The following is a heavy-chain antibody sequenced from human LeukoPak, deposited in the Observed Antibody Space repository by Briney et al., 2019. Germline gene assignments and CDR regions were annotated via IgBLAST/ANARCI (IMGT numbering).Heavy chain of an antibody. D-gene: IGHD1-26*01. CDR1: ESSFSSHS. V-gene: IGHV3-48*01. CDR3: LGGVVGI. CDR2: ISISGTSI. Sequence: GGSLRLSCEAFESSFSSHSWNWVRQAPGKGLEWVSHISISGTSIYYADSEKGRFTISRDNAKNSVYLQTNSLRVEDTAVYYCLGGVVGIGGQGTLVTVSS. J-gene: IGHJ4*02.